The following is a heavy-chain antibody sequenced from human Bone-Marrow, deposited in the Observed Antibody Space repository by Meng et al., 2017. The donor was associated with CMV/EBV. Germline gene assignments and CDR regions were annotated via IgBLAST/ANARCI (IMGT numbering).Heavy chain of an antibody. Sequence: ESVKISCAASGFAFNNYAMTWGRQPPGKGLEWVSTVIGSGTTTYYADSVMGRFTISRDNSRNTLYLQMNSLGPEDTAVYHCAKDYDFWSAYPNYYGLDVWGQGTTVTVSS. CDR2: VIGSGTTT. D-gene: IGHD3-3*01. CDR1: GFAFNNYA. J-gene: IGHJ6*02. V-gene: IGHV3-23*01. CDR3: AKDYDFWSAYPNYYGLDV.